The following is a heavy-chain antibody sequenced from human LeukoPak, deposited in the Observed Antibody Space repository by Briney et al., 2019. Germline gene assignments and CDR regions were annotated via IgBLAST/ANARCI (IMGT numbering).Heavy chain of an antibody. CDR2: IKSKAHGGTT. Sequence: GGSLRLSCVVSGLTFSNVWMSWVRQAPGKGLEWVGRIKSKAHGGTTDYAAPVYGRFTVSRDDSENTLYLQMNSPQTEDTAVYYCTTFSDCTSSICYTNYWGQGTLVTVSS. D-gene: IGHD2-2*02. V-gene: IGHV3-15*01. CDR1: GLTFSNVW. J-gene: IGHJ4*02. CDR3: TTFSDCTSSICYTNY.